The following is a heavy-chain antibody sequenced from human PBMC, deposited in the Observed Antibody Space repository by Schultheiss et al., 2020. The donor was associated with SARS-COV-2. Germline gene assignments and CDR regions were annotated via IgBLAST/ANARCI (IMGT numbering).Heavy chain of an antibody. J-gene: IGHJ4*02. CDR2: MKSSGST. CDR3: ARVRGWFRELTLDY. D-gene: IGHD3-10*01. Sequence: YSWSWIRPPPGKGLECIGEMKSSGSTDYKPSLRSRVTISVDTSKNQFSLKLSSVTAADTAVYYCARVRGWFRELTLDYWGQGTLVTVSS. CDR1: YS. V-gene: IGHV4-34*09.